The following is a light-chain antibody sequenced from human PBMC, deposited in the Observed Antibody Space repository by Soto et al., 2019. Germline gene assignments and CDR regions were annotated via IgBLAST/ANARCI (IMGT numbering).Light chain of an antibody. V-gene: IGKV3-11*01. CDR3: QQRSNYPSS. J-gene: IGKJ3*01. CDR1: QGISSY. Sequence: EIVLTQSPSTLSSSAGERVTLSCRASQGISSYLAWYQQKPGQAPRLLIYAASNMATGVPARFSGSGSGTDFTLTISSLEPEDFAVYYCQQRSNYPSSFGRGTIVDIK. CDR2: AAS.